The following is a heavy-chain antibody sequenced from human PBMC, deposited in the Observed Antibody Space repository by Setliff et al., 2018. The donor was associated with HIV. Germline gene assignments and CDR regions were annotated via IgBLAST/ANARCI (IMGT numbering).Heavy chain of an antibody. D-gene: IGHD3-16*01. Sequence: GGSLRLSCAASGFTVSSNYMSWVRQAPGEGQEWVSVIYSDGRTYYADPVKGLFTISRDDSKNMVRLEMNGLRPEDTAVYYCAKGVKWLDPWGQGALVTVSS. CDR3: AKGVKWLDP. V-gene: IGHV3-53*01. CDR1: GFTVSSNY. J-gene: IGHJ5*02. CDR2: IYSDGRT.